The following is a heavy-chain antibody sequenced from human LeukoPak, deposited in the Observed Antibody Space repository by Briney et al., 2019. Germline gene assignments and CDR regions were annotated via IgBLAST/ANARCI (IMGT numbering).Heavy chain of an antibody. Sequence: SETLSLTCAVYGGSFSGYYWNCFRQPPGKGLEWIGEINHSGSTNYNPSLKSRVTISVDTSKSQFSLKLSSVTAADTAVYYCARGPITRYIDYWGQGTLVTVSS. CDR1: GGSFSGYY. D-gene: IGHD1-20*01. CDR2: INHSGST. V-gene: IGHV4-34*01. CDR3: ARGPITRYIDY. J-gene: IGHJ4*02.